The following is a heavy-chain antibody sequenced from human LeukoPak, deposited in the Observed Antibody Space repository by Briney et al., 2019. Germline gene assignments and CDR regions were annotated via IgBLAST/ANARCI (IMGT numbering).Heavy chain of an antibody. Sequence: SQTLSLTCTVSGGSISSGDYYWSWIRQPPGKGLEWIGYIYYSGSTCYNPSLKSRVTISVDTSKNQFSLKLSSVTAADTAVYYCARGWGYSYSIDAFDIWGQGTMVTVSS. CDR1: GGSISSGDYY. V-gene: IGHV4-30-4*01. CDR3: ARGWGYSYSIDAFDI. CDR2: IYYSGST. J-gene: IGHJ3*02. D-gene: IGHD5-18*01.